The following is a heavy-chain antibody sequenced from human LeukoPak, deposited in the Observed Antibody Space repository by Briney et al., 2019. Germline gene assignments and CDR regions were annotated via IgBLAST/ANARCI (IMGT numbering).Heavy chain of an antibody. CDR1: GFTFSSYW. CDR3: ARDRGSGYSPFDY. CDR2: IKQDGSEK. V-gene: IGHV3-7*01. Sequence: PGGSLRLSCAASGFTFSSYWMSWVRQAPGKGLEWVANIKQDGSEKYYVDSVKGRFTISRDNAKNSLYLQMNSLRAEDTAVYYCARDRGSGYSPFDYWGQGTLVTVSS. J-gene: IGHJ4*02. D-gene: IGHD3-22*01.